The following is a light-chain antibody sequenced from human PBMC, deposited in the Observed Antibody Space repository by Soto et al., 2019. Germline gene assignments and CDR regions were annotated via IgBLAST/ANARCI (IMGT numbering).Light chain of an antibody. CDR3: QTWGTGPWV. V-gene: IGLV4-69*01. Sequence: PVLTQSPSASASLGASVKLTCTLSSGHSSYAIAWHQQQPEKGPRYLMKLNSDGSHSKGDGIPDRFSGSNSGAERYLTISSLQSEDEADYYCQTWGTGPWVFGGGTKLTVL. CDR1: SGHSSYA. CDR2: LNSDGSH. J-gene: IGLJ3*02.